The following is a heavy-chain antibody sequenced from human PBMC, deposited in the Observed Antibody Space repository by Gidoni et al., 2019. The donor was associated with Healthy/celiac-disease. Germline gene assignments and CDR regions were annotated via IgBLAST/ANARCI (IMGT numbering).Heavy chain of an antibody. Sequence: QVQLVQSGAEVKKPGASVKVSCKASGYTFTSYYMHWVRQAPGQGLEWMGIINPSGGSTSYAQKFQGRVTMTRDTSTSTVYMELSSLRSEDTAVYYCARDYPSPNYYDSSGYSDYWGQGTLVTVSS. CDR2: INPSGGST. J-gene: IGHJ4*02. D-gene: IGHD3-22*01. CDR3: ARDYPSPNYYDSSGYSDY. V-gene: IGHV1-46*01. CDR1: GYTFTSYY.